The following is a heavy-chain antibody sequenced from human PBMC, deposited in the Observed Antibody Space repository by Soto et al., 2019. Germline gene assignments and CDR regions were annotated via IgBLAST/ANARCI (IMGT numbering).Heavy chain of an antibody. J-gene: IGHJ4*02. D-gene: IGHD3-16*01. CDR1: GGSISSYY. V-gene: IGHV4-59*01. Sequence: SETLSLTCTVSGGSISSYYWSWIRQPPGKGLEWIGYIYYSGSTNYNPSLKSRVTISVDTSKNQFSLKLSSVTAADTAVYYCERRYGGNFDYWGQGTLVTVSS. CDR2: IYYSGST. CDR3: ERRYGGNFDY.